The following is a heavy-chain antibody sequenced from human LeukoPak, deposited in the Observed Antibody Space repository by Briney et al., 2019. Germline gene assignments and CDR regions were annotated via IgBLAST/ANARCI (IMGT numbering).Heavy chain of an antibody. CDR1: GFTFSSYA. Sequence: GESLRLSCAASGFTFSSYAMSWVRQAPGKGLEWVSAISGSGGSTYYADSVKGRFTISRDNSKNTLYLQMNSLRAEDTAVYYCAKDRGIVVVPAALNWFDPWGQGTLVTVSS. CDR3: AKDRGIVVVPAALNWFDP. CDR2: ISGSGGST. D-gene: IGHD2-2*01. J-gene: IGHJ5*02. V-gene: IGHV3-23*01.